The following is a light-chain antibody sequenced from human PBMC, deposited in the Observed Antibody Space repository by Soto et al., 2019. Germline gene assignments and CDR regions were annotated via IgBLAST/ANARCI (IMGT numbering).Light chain of an antibody. CDR1: SSNIGNNA. V-gene: IGLV1-36*01. CDR3: AAWDDSLNGVV. CDR2: YDD. J-gene: IGLJ2*01. Sequence: QSVLTQPPSVSEAPRQRVTISCSGSSSNIGNNAVNWYQQLPGKAPKLLIYYDDLLPSGVSDRFSGSMSGTSASLAISGLQSEDEADYYCAAWDDSLNGVVFGGGTKLPVL.